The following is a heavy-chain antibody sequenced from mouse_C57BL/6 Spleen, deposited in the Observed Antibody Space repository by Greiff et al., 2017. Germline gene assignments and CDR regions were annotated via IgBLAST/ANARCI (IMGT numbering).Heavy chain of an antibody. CDR2: INPGSGGT. CDR1: GYAFTNYL. V-gene: IGHV1-54*01. Sequence: QVQLQQSGAELVRPGTSVKVSCKASGYAFTNYLIEWVKQRPGQGLEWIGVINPGSGGTNYNEKFKGKATLTADQSSSTAYMQLSSLTSEDGAVYFCARSRDPDAMDYWGQGTSVTVSS. CDR3: ARSRDPDAMDY. J-gene: IGHJ4*01.